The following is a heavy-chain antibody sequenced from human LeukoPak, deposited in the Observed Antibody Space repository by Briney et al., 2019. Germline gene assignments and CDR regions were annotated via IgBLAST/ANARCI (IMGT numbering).Heavy chain of an antibody. V-gene: IGHV3-74*01. CDR2: ISTDGSST. CDR1: GFTFSSYW. CDR3: VREYSSSSGRAFDM. D-gene: IGHD6-6*01. Sequence: PGGSLRLSCAVSGFTFSSYWMLWVRQAPGKGLVWVSRISTDGSSTNSADSVKGRLTISRGNAKNTLYLQMNSLRAEDTAVYYCVREYSSSSGRAFDMWGQGTMVTVSP. J-gene: IGHJ3*02.